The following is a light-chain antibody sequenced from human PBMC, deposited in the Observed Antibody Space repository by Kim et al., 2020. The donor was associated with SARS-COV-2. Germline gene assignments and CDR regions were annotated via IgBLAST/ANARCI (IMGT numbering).Light chain of an antibody. CDR2: AAS. Sequence: ASVGDRVTITCRASQDIANTLAWYQQKPGKVPKLLIYAASTLQSGVPSRFSGSGSGTDFTLTIGSLQTEDVATYYCQKYNSAPWTFGPGTKVDIK. CDR3: QKYNSAPWT. V-gene: IGKV1-27*01. CDR1: QDIANT. J-gene: IGKJ1*01.